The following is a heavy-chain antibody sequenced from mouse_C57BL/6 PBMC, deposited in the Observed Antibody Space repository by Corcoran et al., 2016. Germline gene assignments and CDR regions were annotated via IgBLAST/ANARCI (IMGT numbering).Heavy chain of an antibody. CDR3: ARSTYYSNYGGNYDY. V-gene: IGHV9-3*01. D-gene: IGHD2-5*01. CDR2: INTYSGVP. CDR1: GYTFTTYG. J-gene: IGHJ4*01. Sequence: QIQLVQSGPELKKPGETVKISCKASGYTFTTYGMSWVKQAPGKGLKWMGWINTYSGVPTYADDFKGRFAFSLETSASTAYLQINNLKNEDKATYFCARSTYYSNYGGNYDYWGQGTSVTVSS.